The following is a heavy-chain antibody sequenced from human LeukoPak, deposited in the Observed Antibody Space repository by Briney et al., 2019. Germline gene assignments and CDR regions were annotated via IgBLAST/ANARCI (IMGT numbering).Heavy chain of an antibody. J-gene: IGHJ4*02. CDR1: GFTFSSYG. CDR2: ISYDGSNK. V-gene: IGHV3-30*18. CDR3: AKDESHYGDYLYYFDY. Sequence: GGSLRLSCAASGFTFSSYGMHWVRQAPGKGLEWVAVISYDGSNKYYADSVKGRFTISRDNSKNTLYLQMNSLRAEDTAVYYCAKDESHYGDYLYYFDYWGQGTLVTVSS. D-gene: IGHD4-17*01.